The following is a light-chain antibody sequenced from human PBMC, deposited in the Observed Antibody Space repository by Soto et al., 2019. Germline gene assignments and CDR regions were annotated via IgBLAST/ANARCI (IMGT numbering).Light chain of an antibody. CDR2: GAS. CDR3: QQYHDWPPIT. CDR1: QXVXXD. V-gene: IGKV3-15*01. Sequence: EIVXXXAPDXXXVSPGEVVTXXXXXSQXVXXDXAWYQQKPGQSPRLLMYGASTRATDIPARFSGGGSGTEFTLTISSLQSEDVTIYYCQQYHDWPPITFGPGTKVEIK. J-gene: IGKJ3*01.